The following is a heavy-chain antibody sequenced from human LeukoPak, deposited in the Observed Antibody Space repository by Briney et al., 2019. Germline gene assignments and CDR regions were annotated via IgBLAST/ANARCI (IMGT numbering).Heavy chain of an antibody. V-gene: IGHV3-23*01. CDR1: GFTFSSYG. J-gene: IGHJ3*02. Sequence: GGSLRLSCAASGFTFSSYGMSWVRQAPGKGLEWVSAISGSGGSTYYADSVKGRFTISRDNSKNTLYLQRNSLRAEDTAVYYWAKSGQQLVVDAFDIWGQGTMVTVSS. CDR2: ISGSGGST. D-gene: IGHD6-13*01. CDR3: AKSGQQLVVDAFDI.